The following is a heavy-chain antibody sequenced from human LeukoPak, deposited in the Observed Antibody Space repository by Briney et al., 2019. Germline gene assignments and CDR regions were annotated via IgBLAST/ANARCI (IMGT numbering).Heavy chain of an antibody. V-gene: IGHV3-23*01. J-gene: IGHJ4*02. Sequence: GGSLRLSCAVSGFTVSSNHMSWVRQAPGKGLEWVSAISGSGGSTYYADSVKGRFTISRDNSKNTLYLQMNSLRAEDTAVYYCARGYPSDYWGQGTLVTVSS. CDR1: GFTVSSNH. CDR3: ARGYPSDY. CDR2: ISGSGGST. D-gene: IGHD1-14*01.